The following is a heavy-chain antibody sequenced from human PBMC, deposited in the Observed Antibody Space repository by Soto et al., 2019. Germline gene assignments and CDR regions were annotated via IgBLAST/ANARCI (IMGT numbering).Heavy chain of an antibody. V-gene: IGHV3-7*01. J-gene: IGHJ6*03. CDR1: GFTISSNW. CDR3: ARLAVVMDYDNYYYMDV. CDR2: IKQDGSEK. D-gene: IGHD3-22*01. Sequence: GGSLRLSCVGSGFTISSNWMSWVRQAPGKGLEWVANIKQDGSEKNYVGSVRGRFTISRDNAKNSLYLQMNTLRAEDTAVYYCARLAVVMDYDNYYYMDVCGKGTTVTVSS.